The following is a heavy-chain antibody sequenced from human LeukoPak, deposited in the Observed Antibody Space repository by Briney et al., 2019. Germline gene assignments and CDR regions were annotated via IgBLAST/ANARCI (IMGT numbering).Heavy chain of an antibody. D-gene: IGHD1-26*01. CDR3: ARRTASGSYVDY. J-gene: IGHJ4*02. V-gene: IGHV4-39*01. Sequence: PSETLSLTCTVSGGSISSSSYYWGWIRQPPGKGLEWIGSIYYSGCTYYNPSLKSRVTISVDTSKNQFSLKLSSVTAADTAVYYCARRTASGSYVDYWGQGTLVTVSS. CDR1: GGSISSSSYY. CDR2: IYYSGCT.